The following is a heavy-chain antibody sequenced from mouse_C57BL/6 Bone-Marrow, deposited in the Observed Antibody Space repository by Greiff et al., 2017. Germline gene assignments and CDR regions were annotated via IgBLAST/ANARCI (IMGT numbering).Heavy chain of an antibody. J-gene: IGHJ4*01. CDR1: GYSITSGYY. V-gene: IGHV3-6*01. Sequence: EVKLQESGPGLVKPSQSLSLTCSVTGYSITSGYYWNWIRQFPGNKLEWMGYISYDGSNNYNPSLKNRISITRDTSKNQFFLKLNSVTTEDTATYYCARVGGYYAMDYWGQGTSVTVSS. CDR3: ARVGGYYAMDY. CDR2: ISYDGSN.